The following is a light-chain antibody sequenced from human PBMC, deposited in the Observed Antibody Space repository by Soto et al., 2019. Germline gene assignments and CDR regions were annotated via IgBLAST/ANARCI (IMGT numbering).Light chain of an antibody. Sequence: QSALTQPASVSGSPGQSITISCTGTSRDVGGYNYVSWYQQHPGKAPKLMIYDVSNRPSGVSNRFSGSKSGNTASLTISGLQAEDEADYYCSSYTSSSTPLYVFGTGTKLTVL. CDR3: SSYTSSSTPLYV. CDR2: DVS. J-gene: IGLJ1*01. V-gene: IGLV2-14*01. CDR1: SRDVGGYNY.